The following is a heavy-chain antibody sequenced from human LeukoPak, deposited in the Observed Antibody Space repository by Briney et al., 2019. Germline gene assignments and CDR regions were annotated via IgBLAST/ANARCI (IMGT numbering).Heavy chain of an antibody. D-gene: IGHD1-20*01. V-gene: IGHV3-15*07. CDR2: IKSKADGETI. J-gene: IGHJ4*02. CDR1: GFTFTNAW. Sequence: PGGSLRLSCAASGFTFTNAWMNWVRQAPGKGLEWVGRIKSKADGETIDYAAPVKGRFTFSRDDSKNMLYLQMNNLKSEDTAVYYCSTLTSRGLSDSWGQGTLVTVSS. CDR3: STLTSRGLSDS.